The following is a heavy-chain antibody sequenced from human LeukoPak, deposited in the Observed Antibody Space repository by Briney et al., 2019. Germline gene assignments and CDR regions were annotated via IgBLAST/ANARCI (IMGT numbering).Heavy chain of an antibody. CDR3: ARVKAAYDILTGYRNYYYYMDV. CDR2: IYTSGST. Sequence: PSETLSLTCTVSGGSISSSSYYWGWIRQPPGKGLEWIGRIYTSGSTNYNPSLKSRVTISVDTSKNQFSLKLSSVTAADTAVYYCARVKAAYDILTGYRNYYYYMDVWGKGTTVTVSS. CDR1: GGSISSSSYY. V-gene: IGHV4-39*07. D-gene: IGHD3-9*01. J-gene: IGHJ6*03.